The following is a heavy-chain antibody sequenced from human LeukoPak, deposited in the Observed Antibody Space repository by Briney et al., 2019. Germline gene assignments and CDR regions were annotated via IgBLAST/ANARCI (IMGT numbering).Heavy chain of an antibody. V-gene: IGHV1-18*01. CDR3: ARDKGSWFDP. J-gene: IGHJ5*02. Sequence: WMGWISAYNGNTNYAQKLQGRVTMTTDTSTSTAYMELRSLRSDDTAVYYCARDKGSWFDPWGQGTLVTVSS. CDR2: ISAYNGNT.